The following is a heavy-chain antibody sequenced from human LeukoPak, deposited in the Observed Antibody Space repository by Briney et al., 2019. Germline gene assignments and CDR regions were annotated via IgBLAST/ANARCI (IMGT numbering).Heavy chain of an antibody. CDR2: IWYDGSNK. CDR1: GFTFSSYG. D-gene: IGHD3-22*01. CDR3: ARDYYDSSGYPNWFDP. J-gene: IGHJ5*02. V-gene: IGHV3-33*01. Sequence: GRSLRLSCAASGFTFSSYGMHWVRQAPGKGLEWVAVIWYDGSNKYYADSVKGRSTISRDNSKNTLYLQMNSLRAEDTAVYYCARDYYDSSGYPNWFDPWGQGTLVTVSS.